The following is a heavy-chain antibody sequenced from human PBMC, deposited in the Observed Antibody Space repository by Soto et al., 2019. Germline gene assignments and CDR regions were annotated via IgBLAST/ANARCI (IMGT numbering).Heavy chain of an antibody. CDR3: ARGREITILGS. J-gene: IGHJ5*02. Sequence: QVQLVESGGGVVQPGRSLRLSCAASGFTFSSYAMHWVRQAPGKGLEWVAVISYDGSKKYYADSVKGRFTISRDNSKNTLYLQMNSLRAEDTAVYSCARGREITILGSWGQGTLVTVSS. D-gene: IGHD3-10*01. CDR1: GFTFSSYA. V-gene: IGHV3-30-3*01. CDR2: ISYDGSKK.